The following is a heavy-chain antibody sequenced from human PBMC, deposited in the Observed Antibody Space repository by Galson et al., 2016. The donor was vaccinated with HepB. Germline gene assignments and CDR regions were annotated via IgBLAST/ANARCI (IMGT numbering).Heavy chain of an antibody. V-gene: IGHV4-4*02. CDR3: ARSNSRDYYYYYFDS. Sequence: ETLFLTCAVSGDSISTLNWWSWVRQPPGKGLEWIGDIYHSGSTNYNPSLKSRVTISVDKSKNQFSLKLSSVTAADTAVYYCARSNSRDYYYYYFDSWGQGTLVTVSS. CDR1: GDSISTLNW. J-gene: IGHJ4*02. CDR2: IYHSGST. D-gene: IGHD2-21*02.